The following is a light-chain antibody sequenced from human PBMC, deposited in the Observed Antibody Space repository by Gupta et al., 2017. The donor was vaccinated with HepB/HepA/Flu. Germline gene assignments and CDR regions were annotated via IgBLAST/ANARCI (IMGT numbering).Light chain of an antibody. CDR2: EDN. J-gene: IGLJ3*02. V-gene: IGLV6-57*02. Sequence: NFFLTHPHSLSWSPGKTLNISCTGSSGSIANYYVQWYQQRPGSAPSTVIYEDNQRPSGVPNRFSGSIDSSSNSVSLTLPGLKTEAEADYYCQCYDTSIWVFGGGTKLTVL. CDR3: QCYDTSIWV. CDR1: SGSIANYY.